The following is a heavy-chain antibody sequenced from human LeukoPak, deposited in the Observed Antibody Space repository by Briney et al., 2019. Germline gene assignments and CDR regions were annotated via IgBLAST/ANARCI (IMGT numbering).Heavy chain of an antibody. D-gene: IGHD6-13*01. Sequence: GGSLRLSCAASGFTFSSYWMSWVRQAPGKGLEWVANIKQDGSEKYYVDSVKGRFTISRDNAKNSLYLQMNNLRAEDTAVYYCASSLRGSSWYDVGVDYWGQGTLVTVSS. V-gene: IGHV3-7*01. CDR3: ASSLRGSSWYDVGVDY. CDR2: IKQDGSEK. CDR1: GFTFSSYW. J-gene: IGHJ4*02.